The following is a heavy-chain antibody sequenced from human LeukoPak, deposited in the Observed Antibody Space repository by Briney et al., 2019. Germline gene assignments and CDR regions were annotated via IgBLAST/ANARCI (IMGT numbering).Heavy chain of an antibody. J-gene: IGHJ4*02. D-gene: IGHD1-26*01. V-gene: IGHV3-30*02. CDR3: AKDRSSGSYPYYFDY. CDR1: GFTFSSYG. CDR2: IRYEGSNK. Sequence: TGGSLRLSCAASGFTFSSYGMHWVRQAPGKGLEWVAFIRYEGSNKYYADSVKGRFTISRDNSKNTLYLQMNSLRAEDTAVYYCAKDRSSGSYPYYFDYWGPGTLVTVSS.